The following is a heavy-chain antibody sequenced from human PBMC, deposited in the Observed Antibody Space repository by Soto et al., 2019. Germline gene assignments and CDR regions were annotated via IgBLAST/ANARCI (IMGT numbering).Heavy chain of an antibody. CDR3: ARYCSGGSCYSIYYGMDV. J-gene: IGHJ6*02. Sequence: GASVKVSCKASGYTFTSYAMHWVRQAPGQRLEWMGWINAGNGNTKYSQKFQGRVTITRDTSASTAYMELSSLRSEDTAVYYCARYCSGGSCYSIYYGMDVWGQGTTVTVSS. CDR1: GYTFTSYA. D-gene: IGHD2-15*01. V-gene: IGHV1-3*01. CDR2: INAGNGNT.